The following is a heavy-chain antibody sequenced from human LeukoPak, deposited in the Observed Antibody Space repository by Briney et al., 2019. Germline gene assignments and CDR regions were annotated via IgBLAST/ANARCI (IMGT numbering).Heavy chain of an antibody. CDR1: GGSISSGGYY. CDR3: ARDWLGATDY. J-gene: IGHJ4*02. Sequence: SETLSLTCTVSGGSISSGGYYWSWIRQPPGKGLEWIGYIYHSGSTYYNPSLKSRVTISVDRSKNQFSLKLSSVTAADTAVYYCARDWLGATDYWGQGTLVTVSS. D-gene: IGHD1-26*01. V-gene: IGHV4-30-2*01. CDR2: IYHSGST.